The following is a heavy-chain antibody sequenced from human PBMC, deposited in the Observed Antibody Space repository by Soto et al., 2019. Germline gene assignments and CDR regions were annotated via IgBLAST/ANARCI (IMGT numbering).Heavy chain of an antibody. CDR1: GFPFTSSE. V-gene: IGHV3-48*03. Sequence: RRLSCAASGFPFTSSEMNWVRQAPGKGLEWVSYISNSGNTIYYADSVKGRFTISRDNAKNSLYLQMNSLRAEDTAVYYCARPYGSVDAFDIWGQGTMVTVSS. CDR2: ISNSGNTI. J-gene: IGHJ3*02. D-gene: IGHD3-10*01. CDR3: ARPYGSVDAFDI.